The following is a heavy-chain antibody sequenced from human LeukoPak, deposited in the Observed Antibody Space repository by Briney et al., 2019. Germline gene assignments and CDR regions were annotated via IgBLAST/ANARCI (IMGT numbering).Heavy chain of an antibody. Sequence: GGSLRLSCAASGFTFSSYSMSWVRHAPGKGLEWVSGISGSGSNIYYLASVKGRFTISRDNSRNTLYLQMISLRGDDTALYYCARRRDGSNSGAFDIWGQGTMVTVFS. CDR1: GFTFSSYS. D-gene: IGHD5-24*01. J-gene: IGHJ3*02. CDR3: ARRRDGSNSGAFDI. CDR2: ISGSGSNI. V-gene: IGHV3-23*01.